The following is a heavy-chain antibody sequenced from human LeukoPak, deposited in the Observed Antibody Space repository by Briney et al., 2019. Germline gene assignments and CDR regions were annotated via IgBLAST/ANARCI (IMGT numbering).Heavy chain of an antibody. CDR1: GGSLSSSSYY. Sequence: PSETLSLTCTVSGGSLSSSSYYWGWVRQPPGRGLEWLGSIYYSGSTYYNPSLKSRVTISVDTSKNQFSLKLSSVTAADTAVYYCVYYMDVWGKGTTVTVSS. CDR3: VYYMDV. V-gene: IGHV4-39*07. CDR2: IYYSGST. J-gene: IGHJ6*03.